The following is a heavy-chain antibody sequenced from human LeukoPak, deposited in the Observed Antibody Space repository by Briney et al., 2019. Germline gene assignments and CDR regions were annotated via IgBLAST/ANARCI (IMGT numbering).Heavy chain of an antibody. CDR1: GYTFTSYY. D-gene: IGHD6-19*01. CDR3: ARNQNAGWYPLIGVDWYFDL. CDR2: INPSGGST. V-gene: IGHV1-46*01. Sequence: ASVKVSCKASGYTFTSYYMHWVRQAPGQGLEWMGIINPSGGSTSYAQKFQGRVTMTRDTSTSTVYMELSSLRSEDTAVYYCARNQNAGWYPLIGVDWYFDLWGRGTLVTVSS. J-gene: IGHJ2*01.